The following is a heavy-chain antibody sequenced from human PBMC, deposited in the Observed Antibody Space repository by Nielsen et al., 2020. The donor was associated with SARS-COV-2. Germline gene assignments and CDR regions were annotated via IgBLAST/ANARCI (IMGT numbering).Heavy chain of an antibody. D-gene: IGHD3-3*01. J-gene: IGHJ1*01. V-gene: IGHV4-61*08. CDR3: ARHAPRGFLEWGHFQH. CDR2: IYYSGST. CDR1: GGSISSGGYY. Sequence: SETLSLTCTVSGGSISSGGYYWSWIRQHPGKGLEWIGYIYYSGSTNYNPSLKSRVTISVDTSKNQFSLKLSSVTAADTAVYYCARHAPRGFLEWGHFQHWGQGTLVTVSS.